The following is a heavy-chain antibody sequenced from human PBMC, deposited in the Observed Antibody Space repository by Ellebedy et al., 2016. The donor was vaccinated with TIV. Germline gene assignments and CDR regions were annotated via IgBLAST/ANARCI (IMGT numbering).Heavy chain of an antibody. Sequence: GESLKISCAASGFTFSSYGMHWVRQAPGKGLEWVAVISYDGSNKYYADSVKVRFTISRDNSKNTLYLQMNSLRAEDTAVYYCAKGRGGSYYSSIDYWGQGTLVTVSS. V-gene: IGHV3-30*18. CDR2: ISYDGSNK. J-gene: IGHJ4*02. D-gene: IGHD1-26*01. CDR3: AKGRGGSYYSSIDY. CDR1: GFTFSSYG.